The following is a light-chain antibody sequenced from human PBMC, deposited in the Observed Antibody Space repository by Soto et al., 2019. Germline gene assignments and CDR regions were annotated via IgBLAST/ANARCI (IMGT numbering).Light chain of an antibody. Sequence: EIVLTQSPATLSVSPGERATLSCWASQSVSSNLGWYQQKPGQAPRLLIYGASTRATGIPARFSGSGSGTEFTLTISSLQSEDFAVYYCQQYNNWPPRTFGQGTKVEIK. J-gene: IGKJ1*01. V-gene: IGKV3-15*01. CDR2: GAS. CDR1: QSVSSN. CDR3: QQYNNWPPRT.